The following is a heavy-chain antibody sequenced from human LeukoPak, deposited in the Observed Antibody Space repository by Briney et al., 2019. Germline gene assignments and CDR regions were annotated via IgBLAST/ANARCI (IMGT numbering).Heavy chain of an antibody. CDR2: INHSGST. CDR3: ARHLAAAVDY. J-gene: IGHJ4*02. Sequence: KTSETLSLTCAVYGGSFSGYYWSWIRRPPGKGLEWIGEINHSGSTNYNPSLKSRVTISVDTSKNQFSLKLNSVTAADTAVFYCARHLAAAVDYWGQGTLVIVSS. D-gene: IGHD6-13*01. CDR1: GGSFSGYY. V-gene: IGHV4-34*01.